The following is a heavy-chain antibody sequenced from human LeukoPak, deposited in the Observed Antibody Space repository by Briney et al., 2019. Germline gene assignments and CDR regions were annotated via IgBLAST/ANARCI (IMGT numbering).Heavy chain of an antibody. J-gene: IGHJ5*02. CDR1: GGSISSSSYY. Sequence: SETLSLTCTVSGGSISSSSYYWGWIRQPPGKGLEWIGSIYYSGSTYYNPSLKSRVTISVDTSKNQFSLKLSSVTAVDTAVYYCARDWGGSYYFRSPNWFDPWGQGTLVTVSS. CDR2: IYYSGST. D-gene: IGHD1-26*01. V-gene: IGHV4-39*07. CDR3: ARDWGGSYYFRSPNWFDP.